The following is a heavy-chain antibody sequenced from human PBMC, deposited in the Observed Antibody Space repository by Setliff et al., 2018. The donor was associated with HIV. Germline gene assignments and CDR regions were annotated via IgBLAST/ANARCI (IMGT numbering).Heavy chain of an antibody. CDR3: AGGGNYYPYASFDY. CDR2: IYYTGST. D-gene: IGHD1-26*01. Sequence: PSETLSLTCNVSGGSISSYYWSWLRQPPGKRFEWIGYIYYTGSTDYNPSLKSRVTISMDTSKNQFSLKLNSLSAADTAVYYCAGGGNYYPYASFDYWGRGTLFTVSS. CDR1: GGSISSYY. V-gene: IGHV4-59*01. J-gene: IGHJ4*02.